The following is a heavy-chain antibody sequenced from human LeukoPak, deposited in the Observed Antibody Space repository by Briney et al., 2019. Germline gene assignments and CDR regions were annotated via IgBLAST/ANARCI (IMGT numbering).Heavy chain of an antibody. D-gene: IGHD6-19*01. CDR2: IYYSGST. Sequence: SETLSLTCTVAGGSISSYYWSWIRQSPGKGLEWIGNIYYSGSTNYNSSLKCRVTVSVDTDKNKCSLNLSSVTAADTDMYIYAREGSLMGYYSGLGFNNWGQRTPVTVSS. J-gene: IGHJ4*02. CDR1: GGSISSYY. CDR3: AREGSLMGYYSGLGFNN. V-gene: IGHV4-59*01.